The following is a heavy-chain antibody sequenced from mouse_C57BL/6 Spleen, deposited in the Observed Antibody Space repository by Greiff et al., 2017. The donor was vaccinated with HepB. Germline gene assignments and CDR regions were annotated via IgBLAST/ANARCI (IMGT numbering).Heavy chain of an antibody. J-gene: IGHJ1*03. Sequence: VMLVESGPGLVAPSQSLSITCTVSGFSLTSYAISWVRQPPGKGLEWLGVIWTGGGTNYNSALKSRLSISKDNSKSQVFLKMNSLQTDDTARYYCARNTPNYYGSSYGYFDVWGTGTTVTVSS. CDR3: ARNTPNYYGSSYGYFDV. V-gene: IGHV2-9-1*01. CDR1: GFSLTSYA. D-gene: IGHD1-1*01. CDR2: IWTGGGT.